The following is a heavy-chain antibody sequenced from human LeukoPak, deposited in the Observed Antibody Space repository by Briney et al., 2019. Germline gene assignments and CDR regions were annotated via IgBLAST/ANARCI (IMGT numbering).Heavy chain of an antibody. CDR2: ISGSGGST. CDR1: GFTFSSYA. Sequence: GSLRLSCAASGFTFSSYAMSWVRQAPGKGLEWVSAISGSGGSTYYADSVKGRFTISRDNSKNTLYLQMNSLRAEDTAVYYCAKLYDSSGYYGGYFDYWGQGTLVTVSS. V-gene: IGHV3-23*01. J-gene: IGHJ4*02. D-gene: IGHD3-22*01. CDR3: AKLYDSSGYYGGYFDY.